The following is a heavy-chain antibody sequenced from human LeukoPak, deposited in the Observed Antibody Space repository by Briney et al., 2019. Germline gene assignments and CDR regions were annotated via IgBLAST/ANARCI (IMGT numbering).Heavy chain of an antibody. V-gene: IGHV3-30*04. CDR3: ARDGVYDTPFVFDH. D-gene: IGHD2-8*01. J-gene: IGHJ4*02. CDR1: GFSFSSYA. CDR2: ISYDGSNK. Sequence: GGSLRLSCAASGFSFSSYAMHWVRQAPGKGLEWVAVISYDGSNKYYADSVKGRFTIPRDNSKNTLYLQMNSLRAEDTAVYYCARDGVYDTPFVFDHWGQGTLVTVSS.